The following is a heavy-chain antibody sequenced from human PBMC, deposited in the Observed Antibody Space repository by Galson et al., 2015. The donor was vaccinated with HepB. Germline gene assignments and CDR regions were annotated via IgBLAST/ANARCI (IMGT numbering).Heavy chain of an antibody. Sequence: SLRLSCAASGFTFSSYGMHWVRQAPGKGLEWVAVIWYDGSNKYYADSVKGRFTISRDNSKNTLYLQMNSLRAEDTAVYYCARDLDIVVVPAALKSGWFDPWGQGTLVTVSS. J-gene: IGHJ5*02. CDR1: GFTFSSYG. D-gene: IGHD2-2*03. V-gene: IGHV3-33*01. CDR3: ARDLDIVVVPAALKSGWFDP. CDR2: IWYDGSNK.